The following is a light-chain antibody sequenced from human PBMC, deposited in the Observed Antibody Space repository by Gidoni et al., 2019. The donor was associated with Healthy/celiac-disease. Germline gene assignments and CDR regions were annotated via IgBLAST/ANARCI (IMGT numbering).Light chain of an antibody. CDR1: QSISSY. CDR2: AAS. Sequence: DIQMPQSPSSLSASVGDRVTITCRASQSISSYLNWYQQKPGKAPKLLIYAASSLQSGVPSRFRGSGSGTDFTLTISSLQPEDFATYYCQQSYSTLVFTFGPGTKVDIK. V-gene: IGKV1-39*01. J-gene: IGKJ3*01. CDR3: QQSYSTLVFT.